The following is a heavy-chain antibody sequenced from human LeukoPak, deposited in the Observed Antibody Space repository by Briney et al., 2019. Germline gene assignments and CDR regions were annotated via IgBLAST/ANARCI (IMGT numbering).Heavy chain of an antibody. CDR1: GGSISSGSYY. CDR3: ASLPNDYYYDSSGYYYVEY. CDR2: IYTSGST. D-gene: IGHD3-22*01. Sequence: SETLSLTCTVSGGSISSGSYYWSWIRQPAGKGLEWIGRIYTSGSTNYNPSLKSRVTISVDTSKNQFSLKLSSVTAADTAVYYCASLPNDYYYDSSGYYYVEYWGQGTLVTVSS. V-gene: IGHV4-61*02. J-gene: IGHJ4*02.